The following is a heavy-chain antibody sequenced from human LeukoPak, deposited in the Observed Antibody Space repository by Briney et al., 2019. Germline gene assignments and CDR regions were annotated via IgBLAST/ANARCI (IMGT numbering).Heavy chain of an antibody. CDR1: GGSISSGGYS. J-gene: IGHJ4*02. CDR3: ARAAGRDTTSGLDFDY. CDR2: IYSSRS. Sequence: ETLSLTCAVSGGSISSGGYSWSWIRQPPGKGLEWIGRIYSSRSIYNPSLKSRVTMSVDTSKNQFSLKLSSVTAADTAVYYCARAAGRDTTSGLDFDYWGQGILVTVSS. V-gene: IGHV4-61*08. D-gene: IGHD1-26*01.